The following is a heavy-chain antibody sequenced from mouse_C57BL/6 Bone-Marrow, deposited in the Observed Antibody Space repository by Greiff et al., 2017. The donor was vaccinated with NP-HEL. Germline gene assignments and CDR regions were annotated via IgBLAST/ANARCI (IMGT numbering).Heavy chain of an antibody. J-gene: IGHJ3*01. V-gene: IGHV1-52*01. D-gene: IGHD3-2*02. CDR1: GYTFTSYW. CDR2: IDPSDSET. CDR3: AALQLRPRAWFAY. Sequence: QVQLKQPGAELVRPGSSVKLSCKASGYTFTSYWMHWVKQRPIQGLEWIGNIDPSDSETHYNQKFKDKATLTVDKSSSTAYMQLSSLTSEDSAVYYCAALQLRPRAWFAYWGQGTLVTVSA.